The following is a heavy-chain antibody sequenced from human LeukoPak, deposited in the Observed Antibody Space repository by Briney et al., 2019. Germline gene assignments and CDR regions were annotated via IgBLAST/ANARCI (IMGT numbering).Heavy chain of an antibody. J-gene: IGHJ4*02. CDR2: INPTGGST. Sequence: GASVKVSCKASGYTFTRYYLHWVRQAPGQGLEWMGMINPTGGSTNYAQKFQDRVTMTRDTSTSTVYMELSSLRSEDTAVYYCARRSVDYDSSGHFDYWGQGTLVTVSS. V-gene: IGHV1-46*01. CDR1: GYTFTRYY. CDR3: ARRSVDYDSSGHFDY. D-gene: IGHD3-22*01.